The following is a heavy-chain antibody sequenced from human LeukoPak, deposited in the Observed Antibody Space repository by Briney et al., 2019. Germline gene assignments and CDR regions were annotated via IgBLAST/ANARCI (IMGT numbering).Heavy chain of an antibody. CDR2: IVVGSGNT. CDR1: GFTFPSSA. CDR3: AAARYSYGNYYYYYMDV. D-gene: IGHD5-18*01. V-gene: IGHV1-58*02. J-gene: IGHJ6*03. Sequence: SVKVSCKASGFTFPSSAMQWVREARGQRLECIGWIVVGSGNTNYAQKFQERVTITRDMSTSTAYMELSSLRSEDTAVYYCAAARYSYGNYYYYYMDVWGKGTTVTVSS.